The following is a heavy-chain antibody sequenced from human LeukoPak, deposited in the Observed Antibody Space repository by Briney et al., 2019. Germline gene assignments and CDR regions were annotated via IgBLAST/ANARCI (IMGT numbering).Heavy chain of an antibody. J-gene: IGHJ4*02. CDR1: GYTFTSYD. CDR3: ARSGYWAYYYDSSGYGVDY. D-gene: IGHD3-22*01. Sequence: ASVKVSCKASGYTFTSYDINWVRQATGQGREWMGWMNPNSGKTGYAQKFQGRVTITRNTSISTAYMELSSLRSEDTAVYYCARSGYWAYYYDSSGYGVDYWGQGTLVTVSS. CDR2: MNPNSGKT. V-gene: IGHV1-8*03.